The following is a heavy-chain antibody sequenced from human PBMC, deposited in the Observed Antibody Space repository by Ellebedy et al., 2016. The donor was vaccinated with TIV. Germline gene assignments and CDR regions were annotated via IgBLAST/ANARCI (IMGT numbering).Heavy chain of an antibody. V-gene: IGHV4-61*01. D-gene: IGHD5-18*01. Sequence: MPGGSLRLSCTASGGSVSSVSYYWSWMRQSRGKGLVWAGCIYKIGSTKQNPALRSRVTISADTYKNQFYLRLSSVTAADTAVYYCARDLGYGYGYFDYWGQGTLVTVSS. CDR2: IYKIGST. CDR1: GGSVSSVSYY. J-gene: IGHJ4*02. CDR3: ARDLGYGYGYFDY.